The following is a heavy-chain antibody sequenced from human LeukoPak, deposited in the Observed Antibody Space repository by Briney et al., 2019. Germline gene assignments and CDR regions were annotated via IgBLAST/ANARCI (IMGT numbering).Heavy chain of an antibody. CDR2: TYYRSKWYN. CDR3: ARGGVAAVAMTYYFDY. V-gene: IGHV6-1*01. J-gene: IGHJ4*02. D-gene: IGHD6-19*01. CDR1: GDSVSSNSAA. Sequence: QTLSLTCAISGDSVSSNSAAWNWIRQSPSRGLEWLGRTYYRSKWYNDYAVSVKSRITINPDTSKNQFSLQLNSVTPEDTAVYYCARGGVAAVAMTYYFDYWGQGTLVTVSS.